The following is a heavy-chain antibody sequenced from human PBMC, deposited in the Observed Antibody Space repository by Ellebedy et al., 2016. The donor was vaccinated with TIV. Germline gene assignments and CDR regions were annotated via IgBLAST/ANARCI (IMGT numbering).Heavy chain of an antibody. D-gene: IGHD6-13*01. CDR1: GVSITSHF. Sequence: SETLSLTCTVSGVSITSHFWSWIRQPAGKGLEWIGRIYSSGTTNYNPSLKSRVTMSLDTSKEQFSLKLSSVTAADTAVYYCARRMAAADIGGFDFWGRGTMVTVSS. V-gene: IGHV4-4*07. CDR2: IYSSGTT. CDR3: ARRMAAADIGGFDF. J-gene: IGHJ3*01.